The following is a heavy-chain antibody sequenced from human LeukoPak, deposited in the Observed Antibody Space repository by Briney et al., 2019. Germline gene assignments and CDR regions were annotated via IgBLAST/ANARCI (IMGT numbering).Heavy chain of an antibody. V-gene: IGHV3-30*18. J-gene: IGHJ4*02. D-gene: IGHD3-10*01. CDR2: MSYDGNNK. CDR3: AKVREVMFRGPQDY. Sequence: HPGGSLRLSCAASGFTLSNYGMHWVGQAPGKGLEWVAVMSYDGNNKYHADSVKGRFTISRDNSQNTLYLQMDSLRADDTAVYYCAKVREVMFRGPQDYWGQGTLVTVSS. CDR1: GFTLSNYG.